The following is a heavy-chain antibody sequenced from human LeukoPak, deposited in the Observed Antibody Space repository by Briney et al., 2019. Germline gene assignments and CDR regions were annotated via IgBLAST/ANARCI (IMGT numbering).Heavy chain of an antibody. J-gene: IGHJ3*02. D-gene: IGHD3-16*01. CDR3: ARSLINFRDAFHI. CDR2: IYIGGSP. CDR1: GGSVISSIYY. V-gene: IGHV4-61*09. Sequence: SETLSLTCTVSGGSVISSIYYWTWIRQPAGKGLEWVGHIYIGGSPNYNPSLKSRVAISVDTSRNQFSLNLSSVTAADTAVYFCARSLINFRDAFHIWGQGTMVIVSS.